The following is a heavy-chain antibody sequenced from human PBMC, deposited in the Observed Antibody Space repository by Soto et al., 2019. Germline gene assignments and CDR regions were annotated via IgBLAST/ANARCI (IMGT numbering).Heavy chain of an antibody. J-gene: IGHJ4*02. CDR1: GGTFSSYS. D-gene: IGHD1-26*01. CDR2: IIPIFGTA. V-gene: IGHV1-69*01. CDR3: ARDGGRDSGGIDY. Sequence: QVQLVQSGAEVKKPWSSVKVSCKASGGTFSSYSINWVRQAPGHGLEWMGEIIPIFGTANYAQKFQGRVTITADESTSTAYMELSSLRSEDTAVYYCARDGGRDSGGIDYWGQGTLVTVSS.